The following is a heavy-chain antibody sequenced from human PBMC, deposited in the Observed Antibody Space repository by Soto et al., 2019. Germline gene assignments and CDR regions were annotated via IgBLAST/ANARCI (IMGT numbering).Heavy chain of an antibody. CDR2: ISGSGGST. CDR3: AKHFDVVEVAATGH. J-gene: IGHJ4*02. Sequence: EVQLLESGGGLVQPGGSLRLSCAASGFTFSSYAMSWVRQAPGKGLEWVSAISGSGGSTYYADSVKGRFTMSRDNSKNTLYLQMNSLRAEDTAVYYCAKHFDVVEVAATGHWGQGTLVTVSS. V-gene: IGHV3-23*01. D-gene: IGHD2-15*01. CDR1: GFTFSSYA.